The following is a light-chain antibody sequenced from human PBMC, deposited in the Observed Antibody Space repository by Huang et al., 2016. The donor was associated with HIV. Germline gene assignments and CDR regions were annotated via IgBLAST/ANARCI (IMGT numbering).Light chain of an antibody. CDR2: GAS. CDR1: QSISRSY. V-gene: IGKV3-20*01. Sequence: IVLTQSPGTLSVSPGERAALSCRASQSISRSYLVWYQQQPGQAPRLLIYGASSRATGIPDRFSGSGSGRDFTLTISRLEPEDFAVYFCQQYHSSPVTFGQGTRLEIK. J-gene: IGKJ5*01. CDR3: QQYHSSPVT.